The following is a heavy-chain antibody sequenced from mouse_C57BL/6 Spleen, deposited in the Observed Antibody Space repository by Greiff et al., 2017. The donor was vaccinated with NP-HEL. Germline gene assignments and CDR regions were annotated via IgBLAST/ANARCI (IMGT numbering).Heavy chain of an antibody. J-gene: IGHJ3*01. CDR2: IDPENGDT. Sequence: EVQLQESGAELVRPGASVKLSCTASGFNIKDDYMHWVKQRPEQGLEWIGWIDPENGDTEYASKFQGKATITADTSSNTAYLQLSSLTSGDTAVYYCTTPTTVVAPAYWGQGTLVTVSA. V-gene: IGHV14-4*01. D-gene: IGHD1-1*01. CDR1: GFNIKDDY. CDR3: TTPTTVVAPAY.